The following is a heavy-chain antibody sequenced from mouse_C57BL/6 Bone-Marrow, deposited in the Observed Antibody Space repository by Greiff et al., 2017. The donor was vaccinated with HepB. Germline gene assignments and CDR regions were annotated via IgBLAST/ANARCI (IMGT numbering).Heavy chain of an antibody. CDR3: AKRTRGSSYWYFDV. D-gene: IGHD1-1*01. J-gene: IGHJ1*03. V-gene: IGHV1-52*01. CDR2: IDPSDSET. Sequence: QVQLQQPGAELVRPGSSVKLSCKASGYTFTSYWMHWVKQRPIQGLEWIGNIDPSDSETHYNQKFKDKATLTVDKSSSTAYMQLSSLTSEDSAVYYGAKRTRGSSYWYFDVWGTGTTVTVSS. CDR1: GYTFTSYW.